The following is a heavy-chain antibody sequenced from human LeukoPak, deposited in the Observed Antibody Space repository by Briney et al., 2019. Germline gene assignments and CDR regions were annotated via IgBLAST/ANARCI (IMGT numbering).Heavy chain of an antibody. CDR3: ARKGRITMVRGEI. D-gene: IGHD3-10*01. CDR2: IIPIFGTA. V-gene: IGHV1-69*05. Sequence: ASVKVSCKASGGTFSTYAISWVRQAPGQGLEWMGGIIPIFGTANYAQKFQGRVTMTRNTSISTAYMELSSLRSEDTAVYYCARKGRITMVRGEIWGQGTLVTVSS. J-gene: IGHJ4*02. CDR1: GGTFSTYA.